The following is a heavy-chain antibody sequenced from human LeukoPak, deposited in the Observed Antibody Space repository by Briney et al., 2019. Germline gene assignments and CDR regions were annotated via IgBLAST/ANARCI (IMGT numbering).Heavy chain of an antibody. Sequence: GGSLRLSCAASGFTFSSYGMHWVRQAPGKGLEWVAVISYDGSNKYYADSVKGRFTIPRDNSKNTLYLQMNSLRAEDTAVYYCARQATVTMYYFDYWGQGTLVTVSS. J-gene: IGHJ4*02. CDR2: ISYDGSNK. CDR1: GFTFSSYG. D-gene: IGHD4-17*01. V-gene: IGHV3-30*03. CDR3: ARQATVTMYYFDY.